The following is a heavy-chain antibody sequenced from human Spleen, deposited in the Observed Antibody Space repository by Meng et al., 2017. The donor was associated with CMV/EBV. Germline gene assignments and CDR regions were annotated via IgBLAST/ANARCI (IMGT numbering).Heavy chain of an antibody. CDR1: GGSISRYY. V-gene: IGHV4-59*01. J-gene: IGHJ4*02. CDR2: VYSSGNT. D-gene: IGHD3-3*02. CDR3: ARERDIFGVVISD. Sequence: SETLSLTCPVSGGSISRYYWSWIRQAPGKGLEWIGYVYSSGNTNYNPSVKSRVTISIDTSKSQFSLNLTSVTAADTAVYYCARERDIFGVVISDWGQGTLVTVSS.